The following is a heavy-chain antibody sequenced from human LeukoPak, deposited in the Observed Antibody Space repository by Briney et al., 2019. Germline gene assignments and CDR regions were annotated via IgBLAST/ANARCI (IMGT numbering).Heavy chain of an antibody. CDR1: GFTFGGYG. V-gene: IGHV3-33*01. Sequence: GGSLRLSCAGSGFTFGGYGMHWFRQTPGKGLEWVAVIAYDGSRAFYADSVKGRFTISRDNSKNSLYLQMNSLRVEDTALYYCARVQRELMWYYFDYWGQGTLVTVSS. CDR3: ARVQRELMWYYFDY. J-gene: IGHJ4*02. CDR2: IAYDGSRA. D-gene: IGHD1-1*01.